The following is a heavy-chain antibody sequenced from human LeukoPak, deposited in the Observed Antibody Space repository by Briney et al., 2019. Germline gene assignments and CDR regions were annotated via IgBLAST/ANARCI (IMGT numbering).Heavy chain of an antibody. CDR1: GGAMNSYY. CDR2: IYYSGST. J-gene: IGHJ4*02. D-gene: IGHD3-9*01. CDR3: ARHVWLQPFDY. V-gene: IGHV4-59*08. Sequence: SETLSLTCSVSGGAMNSYYWSWIRRSPGKGLEWIGYIYYSGSTNYNPSLKSRVTISVDTSKNQFSLKLSSVTAADTAVYYCARHVWLQPFDYWGQGTLVTVSS.